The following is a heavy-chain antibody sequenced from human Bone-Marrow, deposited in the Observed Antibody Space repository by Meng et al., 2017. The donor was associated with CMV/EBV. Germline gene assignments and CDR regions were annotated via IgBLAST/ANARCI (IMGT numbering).Heavy chain of an antibody. CDR2: ISYDGSNK. CDR3: ARDWRPYCSSTSCYHFWFDP. CDR1: GFTFSSYA. J-gene: IGHJ5*02. Sequence: GGSLRLSCAASGFTFSSYAMHWVRQAPGKGLEWVAVISYDGSNKYYADSVKGRFTISRDNSKNTLYLQMNSLRAEDTAVYYCARDWRPYCSSTSCYHFWFDPWSQGTLVTFSS. V-gene: IGHV3-30*04. D-gene: IGHD2-2*01.